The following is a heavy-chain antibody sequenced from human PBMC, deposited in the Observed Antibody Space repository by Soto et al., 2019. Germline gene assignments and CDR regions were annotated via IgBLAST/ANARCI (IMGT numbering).Heavy chain of an antibody. CDR1: GFTFSSYA. J-gene: IGHJ4*02. CDR3: AKSKGRGIAAAGTVFDY. CDR2: ISGSGGST. D-gene: IGHD6-13*01. V-gene: IGHV3-23*01. Sequence: PGGSLRLSCAASGFTFSSYAMSWVRQAPGKGLEWVSAISGSGGSTYYADSVKGRFTISRDNSKNTLYLQMNSLRAEDTAVYYCAKSKGRGIAAAGTVFDYWGQGTLVTVSS.